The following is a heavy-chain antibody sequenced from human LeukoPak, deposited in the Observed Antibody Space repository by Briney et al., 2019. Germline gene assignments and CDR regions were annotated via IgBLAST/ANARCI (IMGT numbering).Heavy chain of an antibody. J-gene: IGHJ3*02. CDR1: GGSISGYY. CDR3: ARAPMVRGAIGAFDI. D-gene: IGHD3-10*01. Sequence: PSETLSLTCTVSGGSISGYYWSWIRLPPGKGLEWIGYIYYSGSTNYNPSLKSRVTISVDTSKNQFSLKLSSVTAADTAVYYCARAPMVRGAIGAFDIWGQGTMVTVSS. CDR2: IYYSGST. V-gene: IGHV4-59*01.